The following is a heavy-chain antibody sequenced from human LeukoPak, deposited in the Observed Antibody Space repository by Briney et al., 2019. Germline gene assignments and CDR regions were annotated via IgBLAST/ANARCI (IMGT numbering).Heavy chain of an antibody. V-gene: IGHV4-59*01. Sequence: PETLSLTCTVSGGSISSYHWSWIRQPPGKGLEWIGYIYYSGSTNYNPSLKSRVTISVDTSKNQFSLKLSSVTAADTAVYYCAKGGSYWYFDLWGRGTLVTVSS. D-gene: IGHD1-26*01. CDR3: AKGGSYWYFDL. CDR1: GGSISSYH. J-gene: IGHJ2*01. CDR2: IYYSGST.